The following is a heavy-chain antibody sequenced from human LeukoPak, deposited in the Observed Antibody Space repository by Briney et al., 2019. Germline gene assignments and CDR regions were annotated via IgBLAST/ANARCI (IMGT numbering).Heavy chain of an antibody. CDR2: IRYDGNSK. CDR3: AKGYSHGELGL. CDR1: GFTFSSYG. D-gene: IGHD5-18*01. J-gene: IGHJ4*02. V-gene: IGHV3-30*02. Sequence: GVSLRLSCAASGFTFSSYGMHWVRQAPGKGLEWVAFIRYDGNSKNHADSVKGRFTISRDDFKNTLYLQMSSLRAEDTAIYYCAKGYSHGELGLWGQGTLVTVSS.